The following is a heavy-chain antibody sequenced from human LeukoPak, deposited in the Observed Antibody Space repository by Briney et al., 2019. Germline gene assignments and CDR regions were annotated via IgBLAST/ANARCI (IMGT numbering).Heavy chain of an antibody. J-gene: IGHJ5*02. CDR2: IYYSGTT. Sequence: PSETLSLTCTVSGGSISGSSLYWSWIRQTPGKGLEWIGSIYYSGTTYYSPSLKSRVTISVDTSKNQFSLKLSSVTAADTAVYYCARILRKAPSVDRKGYNWFDPWGQGTLVTVSS. CDR1: GGSISGSSLY. CDR3: ARILRKAPSVDRKGYNWFDP. D-gene: IGHD5-12*01. V-gene: IGHV4-39*07.